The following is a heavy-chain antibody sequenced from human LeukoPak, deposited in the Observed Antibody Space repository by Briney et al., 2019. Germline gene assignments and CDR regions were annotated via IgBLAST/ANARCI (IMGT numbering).Heavy chain of an antibody. Sequence: EASVKVSCKASGYTFTSYYMHWVRQAPGQGLEWMGIINPSGGSTSYAQKFQGRVTMTRDMSTSTVYMELSSLRSEDTAVYYCARDISAEIVVVTAGSYAFDIWGQGTLVTVSS. CDR3: ARDISAEIVVVTAGSYAFDI. V-gene: IGHV1-46*01. D-gene: IGHD2-21*02. CDR1: GYTFTSYY. J-gene: IGHJ4*02. CDR2: INPSGGST.